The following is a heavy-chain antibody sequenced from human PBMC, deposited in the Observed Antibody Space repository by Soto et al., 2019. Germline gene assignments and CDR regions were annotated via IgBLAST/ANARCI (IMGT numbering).Heavy chain of an antibody. CDR3: SGVGSQSMDV. CDR2: IYYSAST. V-gene: IGHV4-31*03. J-gene: IGHJ6*02. CDR1: GTSISSGGYY. Sequence: PSATLSLTCTFSGTSISSGGYYWSWIRQHPGKGLEWIGYIYYSASTYYNPSLKSRVTISADTSKNQISLKLSSVTAGETAGYCGSGVGSQSMDVWGQGTLVTVSS. D-gene: IGHD3-10*01.